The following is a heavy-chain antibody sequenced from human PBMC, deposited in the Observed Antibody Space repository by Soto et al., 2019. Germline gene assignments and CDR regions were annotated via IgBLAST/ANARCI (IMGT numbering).Heavy chain of an antibody. CDR2: ISYDGSNK. J-gene: IGHJ4*02. CDR3: ARVGWNYAAFDY. CDR1: RFTFSSYA. V-gene: IGHV3-30-3*01. Sequence: QVQLVESGGGVVQPGRSLRLSCAASRFTFSSYAMHWVRQAPGKGLEWVAVISYDGSNKYYADSVKGRFTISRDNSKNTLYLQMNSLRAEDTAVYYCARVGWNYAAFDYWGQGTLVTVSS. D-gene: IGHD1-7*01.